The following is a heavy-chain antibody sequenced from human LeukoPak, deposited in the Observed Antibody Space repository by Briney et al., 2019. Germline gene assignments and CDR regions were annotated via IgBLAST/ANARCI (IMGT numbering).Heavy chain of an antibody. J-gene: IGHJ3*02. CDR2: ISASASHT. D-gene: IGHD3-3*01. CDR3: AKDGRFLEWLDFYAFDI. V-gene: IGHV3-23*01. Sequence: GGSLRLSCAASGFIFSSYAMSWVRQGPGMGLESVSAISASASHTYYADSVKGRFTISRDNSKKTVFLQMNSLRAEDTAVYYCAKDGRFLEWLDFYAFDIWGQGTMVTVSS. CDR1: GFIFSSYA.